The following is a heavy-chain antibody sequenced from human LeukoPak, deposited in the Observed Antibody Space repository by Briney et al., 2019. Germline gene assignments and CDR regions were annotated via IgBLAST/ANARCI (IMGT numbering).Heavy chain of an antibody. CDR1: GFTFDDYA. CDR2: ISWNSGSI. Sequence: PGRSLRLSCAASGFTFDDYAMHWVRQAPGKGLEWVSGISWNSGSIGYADSVKGRFTISRDNAKNSLYLQMNSLRPEDTAFYYCAKERDPKYSYYGMDVWGQGTTVTVSS. V-gene: IGHV3-9*01. CDR3: AKERDPKYSYYGMDV. J-gene: IGHJ6*02.